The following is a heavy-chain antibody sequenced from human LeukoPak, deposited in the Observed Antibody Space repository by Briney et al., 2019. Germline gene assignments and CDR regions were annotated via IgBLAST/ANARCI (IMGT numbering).Heavy chain of an antibody. CDR1: GFTFDDYG. CDR3: AKIVGATLDNYYYYYMDV. V-gene: IGHV3-20*04. D-gene: IGHD1-26*01. Sequence: GGSLRLSCAASGFTFDDYGVSWVRQAPGKGLEWVSGINWNGGSTGYADSVKGRFTISRDNAKNSLYPQMNSLRAEDTALYYCAKIVGATLDNYYYYYMDVWGKGTTVTVSS. CDR2: INWNGGST. J-gene: IGHJ6*03.